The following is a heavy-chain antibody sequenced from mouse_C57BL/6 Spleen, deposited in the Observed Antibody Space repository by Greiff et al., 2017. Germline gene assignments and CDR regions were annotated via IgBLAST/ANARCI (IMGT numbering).Heavy chain of an antibody. CDR3: ARRLRRGPYAMDY. J-gene: IGHJ4*01. D-gene: IGHD2-4*01. Sequence: QVQLKESGAELVMPGASVKLSCKASGYTFTSYWMHWVKQRPGQGLEWIGEIDPSDSYTNYNQKFKGKSTLTVDKSSSTAYMQLSSLTSEDSAVYYCARRLRRGPYAMDYWGQGTSVTVSS. V-gene: IGHV1-69*01. CDR1: GYTFTSYW. CDR2: IDPSDSYT.